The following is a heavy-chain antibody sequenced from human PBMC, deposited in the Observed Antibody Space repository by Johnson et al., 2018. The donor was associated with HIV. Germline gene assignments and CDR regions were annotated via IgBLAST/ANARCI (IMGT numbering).Heavy chain of an antibody. CDR2: IRYDGSNN. CDR1: GFTFCSYG. Sequence: QVQVVESGGGVVQPGGSLRLSCAASGFTFCSYGMHWVRQAPGTGLGWVAFIRYDGSNNYYADSVKGRFTISRDSAKNSLYLQMNSLRAEDTAVYNCAGQEGSGYYGGAFDIWGQGTMVTVSS. V-gene: IGHV3-30*02. J-gene: IGHJ3*02. D-gene: IGHD3-22*01. CDR3: AGQEGSGYYGGAFDI.